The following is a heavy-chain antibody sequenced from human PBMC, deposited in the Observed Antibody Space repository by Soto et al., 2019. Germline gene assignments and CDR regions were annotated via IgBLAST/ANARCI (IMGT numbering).Heavy chain of an antibody. V-gene: IGHV1-3*01. Sequence: RASVKVSCKASGYTFTSYAMHLVRQAPGQRLEWMGWINAGNGNTKYSQNFQGRVTITRDTSANTAYMELSSLRSEDTAVYYCAREQQLVPGWFDPWGQGTLVTVSS. D-gene: IGHD6-13*01. CDR1: GYTFTSYA. CDR2: INAGNGNT. J-gene: IGHJ5*02. CDR3: AREQQLVPGWFDP.